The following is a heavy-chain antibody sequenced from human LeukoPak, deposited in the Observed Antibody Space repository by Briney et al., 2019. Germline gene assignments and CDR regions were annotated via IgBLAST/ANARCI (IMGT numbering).Heavy chain of an antibody. Sequence: GVSLTLSCAASGFTFSTYGMMWVPPSPGRGLEWFLTFGDSGASVYYAHYVKGPFTVSRDNSKNTVYLQMNSLRVGDTAVYYCAKSGPYYYDYWGQGALVTVSS. CDR3: AKSGPYYYDY. V-gene: IGHV3-23*01. D-gene: IGHD3-10*01. CDR2: FGDSGASV. CDR1: GFTFSTYG. J-gene: IGHJ4*02.